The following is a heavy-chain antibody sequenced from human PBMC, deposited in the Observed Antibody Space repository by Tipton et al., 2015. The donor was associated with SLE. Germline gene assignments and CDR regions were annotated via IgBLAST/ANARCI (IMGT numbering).Heavy chain of an antibody. CDR3: AKGSSGYASSRGYFDL. D-gene: IGHD5-12*01. Sequence: SLRLSCAASGFTFSSYWMSWVRQAPGKGLEWVAKIKQDGSEKYYVDSVKGRFTISRDNAKNSLYLQMNSLRAEDMALYYCAKGSSGYASSRGYFDLWGRGTLVTVSS. V-gene: IGHV3-7*03. J-gene: IGHJ2*01. CDR1: GFTFSSYW. CDR2: IKQDGSEK.